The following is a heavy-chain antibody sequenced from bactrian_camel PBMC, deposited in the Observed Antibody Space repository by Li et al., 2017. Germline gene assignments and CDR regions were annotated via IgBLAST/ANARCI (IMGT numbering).Heavy chain of an antibody. Sequence: LRLSCAASGFTFSTYYMSWVRQAPGKEREGVAAIDSDGSTSYTDSVKGRFAISKDSAKNSLYLEMNSLKPEDSAIYYCAVLEGMKWGPVGGVCSKYAMDYWGIGTQVTVS. V-gene: IGHV3S28*01. CDR2: IDSDGST. J-gene: IGHJ7*01. D-gene: IGHD3*01. CDR1: GFTFSTYY.